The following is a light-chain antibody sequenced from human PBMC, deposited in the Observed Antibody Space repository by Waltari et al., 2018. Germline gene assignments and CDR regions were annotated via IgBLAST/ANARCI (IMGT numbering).Light chain of an antibody. CDR1: SSDSGGNDF. CDR3: SSYSGTYV. CDR2: DVT. J-gene: IGLJ1*01. V-gene: IGLV2-14*03. Sequence: QSALTQPASVSGSPGQSITLSCAGTSSDSGGNDFVSWYQQHPDTAPKRIIYDVTERPSGISDRFSGSKSGNTASLTISGLQAEDEADYFCSSYSGTYVFGTGTKVTVL.